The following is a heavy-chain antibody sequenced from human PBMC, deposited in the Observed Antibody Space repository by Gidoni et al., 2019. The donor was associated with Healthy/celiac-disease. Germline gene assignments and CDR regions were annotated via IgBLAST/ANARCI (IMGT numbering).Heavy chain of an antibody. J-gene: IGHJ4*02. V-gene: IGHV3-23*01. CDR1: GFTFSSYA. CDR2: ISGSGGSP. D-gene: IGHD3-22*01. CDR3: ATQTRITMIVVVITQEVDY. Sequence: EVQLLESGGGLVQPGGSLRLSCAASGFTFSSYAMSWVRQAPGKGLEWVSAISGSGGSPYYADSVKGRFTISRDNSKNTLYLQMNSLRAEDTAVYYCATQTRITMIVVVITQEVDYWGQGTLVTVSS.